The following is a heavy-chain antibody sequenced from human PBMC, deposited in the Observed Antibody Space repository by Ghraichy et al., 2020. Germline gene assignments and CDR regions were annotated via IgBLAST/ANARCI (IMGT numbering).Heavy chain of an antibody. D-gene: IGHD1-26*01. Sequence: GGSLRLSCAASGFTFSSYSMNWVRQAPGKGLEWVSSISSSSSYIYYADSVKGRFTISRDNAKNSLYLQMNSLRAEDTAVYYCARDVTQASPGAIDYWGQGTLVTVSS. CDR2: ISSSSSYI. V-gene: IGHV3-21*01. CDR1: GFTFSSYS. CDR3: ARDVTQASPGAIDY. J-gene: IGHJ4*02.